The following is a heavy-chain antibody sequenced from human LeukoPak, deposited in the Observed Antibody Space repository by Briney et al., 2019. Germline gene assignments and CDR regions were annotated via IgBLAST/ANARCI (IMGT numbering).Heavy chain of an antibody. Sequence: GASVKVSCKASGYTFTSYDINWVRQATGQGLEWMGWMNPNSGNTGYAQKFQGRVTMTRNTAISTAYMELTSLRSEDTAVYYCAREYQLLGTVYNYFDPWGQGTLVTVSS. J-gene: IGHJ5*02. V-gene: IGHV1-8*01. CDR1: GYTFTSYD. D-gene: IGHD2-2*01. CDR3: AREYQLLGTVYNYFDP. CDR2: MNPNSGNT.